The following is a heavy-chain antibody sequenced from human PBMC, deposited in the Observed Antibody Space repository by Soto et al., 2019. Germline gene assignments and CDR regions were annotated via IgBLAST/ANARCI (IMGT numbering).Heavy chain of an antibody. CDR1: GGSISSGDYY. Sequence: SETLSLTCTVSGGSISSGDYYWSWIRPPPGKGLEWIGYIYYSGSTYYNPSLKSRVTISVDTSKNQFSLKLSSVTAADTAVYYCARGVPGSAMVVKSPIFDYWGQGTLVTVSS. CDR3: ARGVPGSAMVVKSPIFDY. J-gene: IGHJ4*02. V-gene: IGHV4-30-4*01. CDR2: IYYSGST. D-gene: IGHD5-18*01.